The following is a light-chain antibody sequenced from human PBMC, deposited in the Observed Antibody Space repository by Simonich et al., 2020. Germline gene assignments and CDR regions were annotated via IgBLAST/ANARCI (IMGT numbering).Light chain of an antibody. Sequence: DIVMTQSPDYLAVSLGERATINCKSSQSVLYSSNNKNYLAWYQQKPGQPPKLLIYWAATRESGVPHRFSGSGSGTDFTLTISSLQAEDVAVYYCQQYYSTPLTFGQGTKVEIK. CDR2: WAA. CDR3: QQYYSTPLT. CDR1: QSVLYSSNNKNY. V-gene: IGKV4-1*01. J-gene: IGKJ1*01.